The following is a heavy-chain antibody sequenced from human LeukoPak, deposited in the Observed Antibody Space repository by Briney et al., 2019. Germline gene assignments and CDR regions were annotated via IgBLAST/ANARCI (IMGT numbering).Heavy chain of an antibody. CDR2: ISGSGGST. CDR1: GFTFSSYA. CDR3: AKEDYDFWSGYLLWFDP. J-gene: IGHJ5*02. V-gene: IGHV3-23*01. Sequence: GGSLRLSCAASGFTFSSYATSWVRQAPGKGLEWVSAISGSGGSTYFADSVKGRFTISRDNSKNTLYLQMNSLRAEDTAVYYCAKEDYDFWSGYLLWFDPWGQGTLVTVSS. D-gene: IGHD3-3*01.